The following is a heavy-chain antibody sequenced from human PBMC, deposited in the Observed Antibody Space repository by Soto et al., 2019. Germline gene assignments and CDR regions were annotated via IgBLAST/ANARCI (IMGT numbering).Heavy chain of an antibody. CDR3: ARGDFDC. CDR2: VFAGGDT. V-gene: IGHV3-53*01. Sequence: ELKLVESGGGLIQPGGSLRLSCAASGLTVSHNYMSWVRQAPGKGLEWVAIVFAGGDTYHADSVKGRFTVSRDNSKNTLDLQMHSLRAEDTAMYYCARGDFDCWGQGTLVTVSS. CDR1: GLTVSHNY. J-gene: IGHJ4*02. D-gene: IGHD3-16*01.